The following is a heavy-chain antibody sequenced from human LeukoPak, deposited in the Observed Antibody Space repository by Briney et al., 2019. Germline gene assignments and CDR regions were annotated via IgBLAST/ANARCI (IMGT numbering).Heavy chain of an antibody. V-gene: IGHV3-23*01. CDR1: GFTFKNNV. D-gene: IGHD4-17*01. Sequence: GGALRLSCAASGFTFKNNVMSCVRQAPGKGLEWVSSIGDSDSSYGDSVKGRFIISRDDFMTTLYLQMDSLRGDDTAVYYCAKGPTVSAFGHWGQGILVTVSS. CDR3: AKGPTVSAFGH. J-gene: IGHJ5*02. CDR2: IGDSDS.